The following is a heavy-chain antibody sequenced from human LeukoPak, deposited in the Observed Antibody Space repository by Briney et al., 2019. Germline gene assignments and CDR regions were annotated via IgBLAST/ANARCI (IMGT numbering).Heavy chain of an antibody. CDR1: GGSISSYY. Sequence: SETLSLTCTVSGGSISSYYWSWIRQPPGKGLEWIGYIYYSGSTNYNPSLKSRVIISVDTSKNQISLKLNSVTAADTAVYYCAKTYSSSWYGPFDIWGQGTMVTVSS. CDR3: AKTYSSSWYGPFDI. V-gene: IGHV4-59*01. D-gene: IGHD6-13*01. J-gene: IGHJ3*02. CDR2: IYYSGST.